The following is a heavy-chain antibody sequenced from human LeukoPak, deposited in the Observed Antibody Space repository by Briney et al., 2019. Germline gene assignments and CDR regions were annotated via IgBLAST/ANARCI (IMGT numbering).Heavy chain of an antibody. CDR3: AREGDVDYGYYFDY. V-gene: IGHV4-4*07. J-gene: IGHJ4*02. D-gene: IGHD4-17*01. CDR2: IYTSGST. CDR1: GGSISSYY. Sequence: PSETLSLTCTVSGGSISSYYWSWIRQPAGKGLEWIGRIYTSGSTNYNPSLKSRVTISVDKSKNQFSLKLSSVTAADTAVYYCAREGDVDYGYYFDYWGQGTLVTVSS.